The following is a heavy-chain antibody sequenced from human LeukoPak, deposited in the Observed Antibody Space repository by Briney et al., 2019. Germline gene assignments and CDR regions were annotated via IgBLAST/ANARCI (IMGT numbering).Heavy chain of an antibody. D-gene: IGHD3-10*01. J-gene: IGHJ4*02. CDR2: IIPIFGTA. Sequence: SVKVSCKASGGTFSSYAISWVRQAPPQGLEWMGGIIPIFGTANYAQKFQGRVTITADESTSTAYMELSSLRSEDTAVYYCARGGNYYGSGSTKGSYFDYWGQGTLVSVSS. CDR3: ARGGNYYGSGSTKGSYFDY. CDR1: GGTFSSYA. V-gene: IGHV1-69*13.